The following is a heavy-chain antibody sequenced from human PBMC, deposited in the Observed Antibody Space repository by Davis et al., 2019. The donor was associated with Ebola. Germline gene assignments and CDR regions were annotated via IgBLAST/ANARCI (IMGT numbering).Heavy chain of an antibody. V-gene: IGHV3-33*01. CDR1: GFNFRSYG. CDR2: IWYDGSRK. Sequence: GESLKISCAASGFNFRSYGMHWVRQAPDKGLEWVAVIWYDGSRKYYGDSVKGRFTISRDNSNNLLYLQMNSLRAEDTAVYYCARELRDSGPAFDYWGQGTLVSVSS. J-gene: IGHJ4*02. CDR3: ARELRDSGPAFDY. D-gene: IGHD6-19*01.